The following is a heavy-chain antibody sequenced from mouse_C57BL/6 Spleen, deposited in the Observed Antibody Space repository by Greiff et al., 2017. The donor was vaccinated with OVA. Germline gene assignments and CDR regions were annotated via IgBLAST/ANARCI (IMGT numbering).Heavy chain of an antibody. J-gene: IGHJ1*03. CDR2: IDPSDSYT. CDR1: GYTFTSYW. D-gene: IGHD1-2*01. CDR3: ALLYYGRVGGDFDG. Sequence: VQLQQPGAELVMPGASVKLSCKASGYTFTSYWMHWVKQRPGQGLGWIGEIDPSDSYTNYTQKFTGKSTLTVDKSSSTAYMPLRSLTSEDSAVYYCALLYYGRVGGDFDGWGTGTTVTVSS. V-gene: IGHV1-69*01.